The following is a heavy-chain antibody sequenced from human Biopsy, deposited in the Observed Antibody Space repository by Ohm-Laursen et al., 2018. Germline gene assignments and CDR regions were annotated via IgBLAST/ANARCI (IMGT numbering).Heavy chain of an antibody. Sequence: SETLSLTCTVSGDSISGGGYYWSWIRQHPGKGLEWIGYIHYMGSTNYNPSLKSRVTISVDTSKNQFSLRLNSVTAAVTAVYYCARVVGAATGFDQWGQGSPVTVSS. CDR1: GDSISGGGYY. D-gene: IGHD1-26*01. CDR3: ARVVGAATGFDQ. V-gene: IGHV4-61*08. J-gene: IGHJ4*02. CDR2: IHYMGST.